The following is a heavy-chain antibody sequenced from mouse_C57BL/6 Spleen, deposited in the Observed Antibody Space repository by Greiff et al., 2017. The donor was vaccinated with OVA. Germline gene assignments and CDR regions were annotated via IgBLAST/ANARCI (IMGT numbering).Heavy chain of an antibody. V-gene: IGHV1-64*01. CDR1: GYTFTSYW. CDR3: AREGWLLRFAY. J-gene: IGHJ3*01. CDR2: IHPNSGST. Sequence: VQLQQPGAELVKPGASVKLSCKASGYTFTSYWMHWVKQRPGQGLEWIGMIHPNSGSTNYNEKFKSKATLTVDKSSSTAYMQLSSLTSEDSAVYYCAREGWLLRFAYWGQGTLVTVSA. D-gene: IGHD2-3*01.